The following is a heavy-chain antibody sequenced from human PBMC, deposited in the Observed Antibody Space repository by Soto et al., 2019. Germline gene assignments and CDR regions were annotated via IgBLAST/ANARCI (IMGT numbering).Heavy chain of an antibody. CDR3: ARLHPVPAATVGPIDY. CDR1: GGSISSSSYY. J-gene: IGHJ4*02. Sequence: QLQLQESGPGLVKPSETLSLTCTVSGGSISSSSYYWGWIRQPPGKGLEWIGSIYYSGSTYYNPSLKSRVTISVDTSKNQFSLKLSSVTAADTAVYYCARLHPVPAATVGPIDYWGQGTLVTVSS. CDR2: IYYSGST. V-gene: IGHV4-39*01. D-gene: IGHD2-2*01.